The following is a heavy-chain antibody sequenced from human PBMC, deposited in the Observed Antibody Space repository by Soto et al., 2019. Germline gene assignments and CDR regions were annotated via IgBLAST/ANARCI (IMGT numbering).Heavy chain of an antibody. Sequence: GGSLSLSCAASGFTFSSYAMSWVRQAPGKGLEWVSAISGSGGSTYNADSVKGRFTISRDNSKNTLYLQMNSLRAEDTAVYYCAKDRRNYIWGSCRAYVQHWGQGTLVTVSS. J-gene: IGHJ1*01. V-gene: IGHV3-23*01. CDR2: ISGSGGST. D-gene: IGHD3-16*02. CDR1: GFTFSSYA. CDR3: AKDRRNYIWGSCRAYVQH.